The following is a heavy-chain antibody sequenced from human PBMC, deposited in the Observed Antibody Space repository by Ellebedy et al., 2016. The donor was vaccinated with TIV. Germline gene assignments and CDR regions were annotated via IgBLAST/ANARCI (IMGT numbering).Heavy chain of an antibody. CDR1: GFTFSSYS. V-gene: IGHV3-21*01. J-gene: IGHJ6*02. Sequence: GESLKISCAASGFTFSSYSMNWVRQAPGKGLEWVSSITGDSRYIYYPDSVKGRFTISRDNAKSSLFLQMNSLRAEDTAVYYCSRDRSAGDMDVWGQGTTVTVSS. CDR3: SRDRSAGDMDV. CDR2: ITGDSRYI. D-gene: IGHD6-19*01.